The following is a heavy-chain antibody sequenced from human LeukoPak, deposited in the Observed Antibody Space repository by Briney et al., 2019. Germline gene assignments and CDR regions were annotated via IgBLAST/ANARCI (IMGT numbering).Heavy chain of an antibody. V-gene: IGHV1-2*02. CDR1: GYTFTGYY. CDR3: ASVYKHGMDV. Sequence: ASVKVSCKASGYTFTGYYMHWVRQAPGQGLEWMGWINPNSGGTNYAQKFQGRATLTRATSTSTVYMELSSLRSEDTAVYYCASVYKHGMDVRGQGTTVIVSS. D-gene: IGHD5-24*01. CDR2: INPNSGGT. J-gene: IGHJ6*02.